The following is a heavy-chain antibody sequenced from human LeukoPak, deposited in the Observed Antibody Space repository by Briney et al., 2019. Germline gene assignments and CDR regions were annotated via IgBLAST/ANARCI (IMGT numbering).Heavy chain of an antibody. CDR2: IHSSGNS. J-gene: IGHJ4*02. Sequence: SETLSLTCSVSTGSVNSGVYYWGWVRQPPGKGLEWIGSIHSSGNSYCNPSLKSRVTLSVDTSKNQFSLKLSSVTAADRAVYYCARESSSSWSAVDYCGQGTLVTVSS. CDR1: TGSVNSGVYY. V-gene: IGHV4-39*02. D-gene: IGHD6-13*01. CDR3: ARESSSSWSAVDY.